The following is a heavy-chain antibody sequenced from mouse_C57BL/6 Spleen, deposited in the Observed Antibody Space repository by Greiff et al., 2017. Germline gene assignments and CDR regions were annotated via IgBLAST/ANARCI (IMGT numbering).Heavy chain of an antibody. CDR2: INPNNGGT. CDR1: GYTFTDYY. CDR3: ERSRISYAYGSWFAY. J-gene: IGHJ3*01. Sequence: EVQLQQSGPELVKPGASVKISCKASGYTFTDYYMNWVKQSPGKSLEWIGDINPNNGGTSYNQKFKGKATLTVDKSSSTAYLELRSLTSEDSAVYFCERSRISYAYGSWFAYWGQGTLVTVSA. V-gene: IGHV1-26*01. D-gene: IGHD1-2*01.